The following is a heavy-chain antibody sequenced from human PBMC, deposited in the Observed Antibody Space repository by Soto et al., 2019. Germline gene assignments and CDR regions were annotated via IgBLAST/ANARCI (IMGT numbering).Heavy chain of an antibody. J-gene: IGHJ4*02. Sequence: QITLKESGPTLVKPTETLTLTCTFTGFSLTTNGAGVGWIRQPPGKALEWLAVIHWDETKHCRPSLQNSLTITKDTSKNQVVLTMTNMDPVDTAKYYCVHRLVGSGIDYWGQGTLVTVSS. CDR3: VHRLVGSGIDY. CDR2: IHWDETK. D-gene: IGHD6-19*01. CDR1: GFSLTTNGAG. V-gene: IGHV2-5*02.